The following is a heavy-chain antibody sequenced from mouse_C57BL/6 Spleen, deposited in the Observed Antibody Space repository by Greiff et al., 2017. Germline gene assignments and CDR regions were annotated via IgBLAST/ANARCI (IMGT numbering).Heavy chain of an antibody. CDR2: FYPGSGRL. D-gene: IGHD1-1*01. CDR1: GYTFTSYW. V-gene: IGHV1-62-2*01. Sequence: QVQLQQPGAELVKPGASVKMSCKVSGYTFTSYWITWVKQRSGQGLEWIGWFYPGSGRLKYNETFKYKATLTADKYSSTVYMELSRLTSEDSAVYFCARHPYYGSSYEGFAYWGQGTLVTVSA. CDR3: ARHPYYGSSYEGFAY. J-gene: IGHJ3*01.